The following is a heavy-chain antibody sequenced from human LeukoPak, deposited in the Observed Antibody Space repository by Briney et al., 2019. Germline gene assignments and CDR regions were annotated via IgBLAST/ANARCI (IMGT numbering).Heavy chain of an antibody. D-gene: IGHD6-19*01. Sequence: PSGPLSLTSTVPGGPLIGYTWIGFGHPPGKELDGIGLIYTSGSTNYNPSLKSRVTMSVDTSKNQFSLKLSSVTAADTAVYYCARVGIAVAGYYYYYYMDVWGKGTTVTISS. CDR3: ARVGIAVAGYYYYYYMDV. V-gene: IGHV4-4*07. CDR1: GGPLIGYT. CDR2: IYTSGST. J-gene: IGHJ6*03.